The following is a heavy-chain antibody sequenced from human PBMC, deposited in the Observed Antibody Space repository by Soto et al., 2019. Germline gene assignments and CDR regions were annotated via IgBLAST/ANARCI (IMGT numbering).Heavy chain of an antibody. CDR1: GGTFSSYA. CDR2: IIPIFGTA. Sequence: QVQLVQSGAEVKKPGSSVKVSCKASGGTFSSYAISWVRQAPGQGLEWMGGIIPIFGTANYAQKFQGRVTITADQSTSTAYMELSSLRSEDNGLYYCAGGIAAADPSYYSSSGMDVWGQGPTVTVSS. V-gene: IGHV1-69*01. J-gene: IGHJ6*02. CDR3: AGGIAAADPSYYSSSGMDV. D-gene: IGHD6-13*01.